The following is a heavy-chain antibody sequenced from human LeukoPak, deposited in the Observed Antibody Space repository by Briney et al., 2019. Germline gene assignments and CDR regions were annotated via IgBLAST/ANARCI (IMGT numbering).Heavy chain of an antibody. CDR3: ATINYASSGYYSNC. CDR1: GGSISSYH. CDR2: IYTSGST. V-gene: IGHV4-4*07. D-gene: IGHD3-22*01. Sequence: SETLSLTCTVSGGSISSYHWSWIRQPAGKRLEWIGRIYTSGSTNYNPSLKSRVTISVDSSKNQFSLKLISVTAADTAVYYCATINYASSGYYSNCWGQGTLVTVSS. J-gene: IGHJ4*02.